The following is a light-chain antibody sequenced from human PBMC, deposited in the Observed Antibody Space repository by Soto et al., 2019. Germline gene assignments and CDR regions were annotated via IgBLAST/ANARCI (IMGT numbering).Light chain of an antibody. Sequence: SVLAQPPSVSGAPGQRVTISCTGGSSQIGAGYDVHWYQQLPGTAPKLLIYGNSNRPSGVPDRFSGSKSGTSASLAITGLQAEDEADYYCQSYDSSLSGYVFGTGTKVTVL. V-gene: IGLV1-40*01. J-gene: IGLJ1*01. CDR2: GNS. CDR1: SSQIGAGYD. CDR3: QSYDSSLSGYV.